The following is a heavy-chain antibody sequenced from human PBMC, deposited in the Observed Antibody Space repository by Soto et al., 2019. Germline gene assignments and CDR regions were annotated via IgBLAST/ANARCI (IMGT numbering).Heavy chain of an antibody. V-gene: IGHV4-38-2*01. Sequence: PSETLSLTCAVSGYSIGSGYYWAWIRQSPGKGLEWIGSIYHAGSVYYNPSLNGRVALSMDTSKNHFSLKLTSVTAADTAVYYSARTFHYYGMDVSAQGTTVSVS. J-gene: IGHJ6*02. CDR2: IYHAGSV. CDR1: GYSIGSGYY. CDR3: ARTFHYYGMDV.